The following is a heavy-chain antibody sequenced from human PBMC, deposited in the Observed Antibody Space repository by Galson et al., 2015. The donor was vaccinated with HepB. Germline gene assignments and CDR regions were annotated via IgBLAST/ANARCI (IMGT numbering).Heavy chain of an antibody. J-gene: IGHJ4*02. V-gene: IGHV3-48*01. CDR2: ISSSSSTI. Sequence: SLRLSCAASGFTFSSYSMNWVRQAPGKGLEWISYISSSSSTIYYADSVKGRFIISRDNAKNSLYLQMNSLRAEDTAVYYCARFGPGINDLNFDYWGQGSLVTVPS. CDR3: ARFGPGINDLNFDY. CDR1: GFTFSSYS. D-gene: IGHD1-1*01.